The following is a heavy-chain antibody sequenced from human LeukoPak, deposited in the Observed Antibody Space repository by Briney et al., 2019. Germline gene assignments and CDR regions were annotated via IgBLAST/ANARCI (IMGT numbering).Heavy chain of an antibody. D-gene: IGHD5-18*01. CDR1: GGSISSGGYY. CDR3: ASTVDTAMGNWFDP. J-gene: IGHJ5*02. V-gene: IGHV4-31*03. CDR2: IYYSGST. Sequence: PSQTLSLTCTVSGGSISSGGYYWSWIRQHPGKGLEWIGYIYYSGSTYYNPSLKSRVTISVDTSKNQFSLKLSSVTAADTAVYYCASTVDTAMGNWFDPWGQGTLVTVSS.